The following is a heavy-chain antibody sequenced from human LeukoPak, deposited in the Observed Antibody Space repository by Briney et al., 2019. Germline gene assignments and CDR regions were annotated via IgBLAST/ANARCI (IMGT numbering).Heavy chain of an antibody. V-gene: IGHV3-23*01. CDR3: AKGSKDGGSSWYGGNWFDP. CDR2: ISGSGGST. D-gene: IGHD6-13*01. Sequence: GGSLRLSCAASGFTFSSYAMSWVRQAPGKGLEWVSAISGSGGSTYYADSVKGRFTISRDNSKNTLYLQMNSLRAEDTAVYYCAKGSKDGGSSWYGGNWFDPWGQGTLVTVSS. CDR1: GFTFSSYA. J-gene: IGHJ5*02.